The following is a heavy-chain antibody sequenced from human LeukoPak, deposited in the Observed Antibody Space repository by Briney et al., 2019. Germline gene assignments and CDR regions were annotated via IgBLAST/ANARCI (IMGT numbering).Heavy chain of an antibody. CDR2: INPNSGGT. V-gene: IGHV1-2*02. CDR3: ARQKSPIYYDSSGYSFAFDI. D-gene: IGHD3-22*01. CDR1: GYTFTGYY. Sequence: ASVKVSCKASGYTFTGYYMHWVRQAPGQGLEWMGWINPNSGGTNYAQKFQGRVTMTRDTFISTAYMELSRLRSDDTAVYYCARQKSPIYYDSSGYSFAFDIWGQGTMVTVSS. J-gene: IGHJ3*02.